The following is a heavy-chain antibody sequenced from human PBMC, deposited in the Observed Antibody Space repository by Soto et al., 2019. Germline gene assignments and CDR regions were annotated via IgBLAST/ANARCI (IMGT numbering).Heavy chain of an antibody. D-gene: IGHD6-13*01. CDR1: GFTFSSYG. CDR2: ISYDGSNK. CDR3: ATPIAAAGMNWSDP. V-gene: IGHV3-30*03. Sequence: PGGSLRLSCAASGFTFSSYGMHWVRQAPGKGLEWVAVISYDGSNKYYADSVKGRFTISRDNSKNTLYLQMNSLRAEDTAVYYCATPIAAAGMNWSDPWGQGTLVTVSS. J-gene: IGHJ5*02.